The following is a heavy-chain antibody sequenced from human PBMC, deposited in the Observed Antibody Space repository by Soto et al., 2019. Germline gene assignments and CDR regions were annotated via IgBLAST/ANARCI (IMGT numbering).Heavy chain of an antibody. CDR1: GGSITSVSYY. CDR3: AREYCRSTCCHLNYYYYYGSDV. J-gene: IGHJ6*02. Sequence: LETMSLTCTVSGGSITSVSYYWGWIRQPPGKGLEWIGSIYSNGNSYYNPSLKSRVTISVDTSENQYSLKLTSVTDADSAVYYWAREYCRSTCCHLNYYYYYGSDVCGQGTTVTVS. CDR2: IYSNGNS. D-gene: IGHD2-2*01. V-gene: IGHV4-39*01.